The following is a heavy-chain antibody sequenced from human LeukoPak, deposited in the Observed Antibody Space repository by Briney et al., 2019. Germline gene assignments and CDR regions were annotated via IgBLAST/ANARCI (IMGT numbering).Heavy chain of an antibody. J-gene: IGHJ4*02. V-gene: IGHV3-48*04. D-gene: IGHD1-26*01. CDR2: ISSSSSTI. CDR3: AKDWSGSYYD. Sequence: GGSLRLSCAASGFTFSSYSMNWVRQAPGKGLEWVSYISSSSSTIYYADSVKGRFTISRDNAKNSLYLQMNSLRAEDTAVYYCAKDWSGSYYDWGQGTLVTVSS. CDR1: GFTFSSYS.